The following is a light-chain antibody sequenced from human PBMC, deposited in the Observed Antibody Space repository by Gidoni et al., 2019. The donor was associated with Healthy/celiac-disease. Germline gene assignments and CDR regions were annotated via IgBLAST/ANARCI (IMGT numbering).Light chain of an antibody. CDR3: QQSYSTPRT. Sequence: DIQMTQSPSSLSASVGDRVTITCPASQSISSYLNWYQQKPGKAPKLLIYAASSLQSGVPSRFSVSGSGTDFTLTISSLQPEDFATYYCQQSYSTPRTFGQXTKVEIK. CDR1: QSISSY. J-gene: IGKJ1*01. V-gene: IGKV1-39*01. CDR2: AAS.